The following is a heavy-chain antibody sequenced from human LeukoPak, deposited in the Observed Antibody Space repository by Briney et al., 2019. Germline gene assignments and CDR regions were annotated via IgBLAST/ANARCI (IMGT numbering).Heavy chain of an antibody. CDR2: IWYDGSNK. Sequence: GRSLRLSCAASGFTFSSYGMHWVRQPPGKGLEWVAVIWYDGSNKYYADSVKGRFTISRHNSKNTLYLQMSSLRAEDTAVYFCARSAARLRYYYAMDVWGQGTTVTVCS. CDR3: ARSAARLRYYYAMDV. V-gene: IGHV3-33*01. J-gene: IGHJ6*02. D-gene: IGHD6-6*01. CDR1: GFTFSSYG.